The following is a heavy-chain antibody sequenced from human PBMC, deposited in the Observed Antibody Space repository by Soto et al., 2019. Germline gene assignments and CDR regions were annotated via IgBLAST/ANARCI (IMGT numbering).Heavy chain of an antibody. V-gene: IGHV3-23*01. CDR2: ISGSGGST. CDR1: VFTFSIYA. CDR3: AKDGTYSGYDFEY. D-gene: IGHD5-12*01. J-gene: IGHJ4*01. Sequence: QPGGSLGLSCAASVFTFSIYAMSLFRQAPGKGLEWVSAISGSGGSTYYEDSVKGRFTISRDNSKNTLYLQMNSLRAEDTAVYYCAKDGTYSGYDFEYWGHGTLVTVSS.